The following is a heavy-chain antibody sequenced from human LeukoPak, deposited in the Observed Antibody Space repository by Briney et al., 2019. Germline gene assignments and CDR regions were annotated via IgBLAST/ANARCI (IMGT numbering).Heavy chain of an antibody. V-gene: IGHV3-30-3*01. D-gene: IGHD3-22*01. CDR2: ISYDGSNK. J-gene: IGHJ3*02. CDR3: AKDCNRITLIVVPGGAFDI. Sequence: PEGSLRLSCAASGFTFSSYAMHWVRQAPGKGLEWVAVISYDGSNKYYADSVKGRFTISRDNSKNTLYLQMNSLRAKDTAVYYCAKDCNRITLIVVPGGAFDIWGQGTMVTVSS. CDR1: GFTFSSYA.